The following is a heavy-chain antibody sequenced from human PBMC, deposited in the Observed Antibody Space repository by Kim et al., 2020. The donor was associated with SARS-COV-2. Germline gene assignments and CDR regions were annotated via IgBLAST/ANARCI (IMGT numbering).Heavy chain of an antibody. CDR3: ARGQRYYDSSGPYYFDY. D-gene: IGHD3-22*01. Sequence: FQGRVTMTRDTSTSTVYMELSSLRSEDTAVYYCARGQRYYDSSGPYYFDYWGQGTLVTVSS. V-gene: IGHV1-46*01. J-gene: IGHJ4*02.